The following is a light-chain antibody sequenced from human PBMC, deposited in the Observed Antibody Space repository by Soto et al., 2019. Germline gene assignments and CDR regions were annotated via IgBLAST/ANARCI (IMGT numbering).Light chain of an antibody. CDR1: ESVSAN. CDR3: QQYNNWPRT. J-gene: IGKJ1*01. CDR2: GAS. V-gene: IGKV3-15*01. Sequence: EIVMTQSPVTLSVSPGDRATLSCRASESVSANLAWYQQKPGQAPSLLIIGASTRATGVPARFRGSGSGTEFTLTISSLQSEDFAVYYCQQYNNWPRTFGQGTKVEIK.